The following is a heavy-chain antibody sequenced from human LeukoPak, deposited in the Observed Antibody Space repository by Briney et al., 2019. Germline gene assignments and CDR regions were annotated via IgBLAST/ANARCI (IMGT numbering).Heavy chain of an antibody. Sequence: SETLSLTCTVSGGSISSGGYYWSWIPQHQGKGLGWIGYIYYSGSTYYNPSLKSRVTISVDTSKNQFSLKLSSVTAADTAVYYCARATVVVVDYWGQGTLVTVSS. D-gene: IGHD2-15*01. J-gene: IGHJ4*02. CDR1: GGSISSGGYY. CDR3: ARATVVVVDY. CDR2: IYYSGST. V-gene: IGHV4-31*03.